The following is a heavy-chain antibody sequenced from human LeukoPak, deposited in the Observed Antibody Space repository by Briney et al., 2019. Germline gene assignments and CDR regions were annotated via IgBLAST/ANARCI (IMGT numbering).Heavy chain of an antibody. V-gene: IGHV3-7*03. Sequence: GGSLRLSCAAAGFTFSSYWMSWVRQAPGKGLEGVANIKQDGSEKYYVDSVKGRFTISRDNAKNTLYLQMNSLRAEDTAVYYCARADRMYYYGSGKSYWGQGTLVTVSS. D-gene: IGHD3-10*01. CDR2: IKQDGSEK. CDR1: GFTFSSYW. J-gene: IGHJ4*02. CDR3: ARADRMYYYGSGKSY.